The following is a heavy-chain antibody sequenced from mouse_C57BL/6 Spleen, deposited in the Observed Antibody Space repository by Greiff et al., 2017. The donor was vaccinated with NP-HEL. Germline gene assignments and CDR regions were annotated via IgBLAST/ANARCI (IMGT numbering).Heavy chain of an antibody. D-gene: IGHD1-1*01. CDR2: ISYDGSN. CDR1: GYSITSGYY. J-gene: IGHJ1*03. CDR3: ARAITTVRLHWYFDV. V-gene: IGHV3-6*01. Sequence: EVQVVESGPGLVKPSQSLSLTCSVTGYSITSGYYWNWIRQFPGNKLEWMGYISYDGSNNYNPSLKNRISITRDTSKNQFFLKLNSVTTEDTATYYCARAITTVRLHWYFDVWGTGTTVTVSS.